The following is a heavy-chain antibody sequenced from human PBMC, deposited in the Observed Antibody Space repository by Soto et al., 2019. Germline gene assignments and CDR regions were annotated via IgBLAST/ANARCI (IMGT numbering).Heavy chain of an antibody. CDR1: GGTFSSYA. D-gene: IGHD3-10*01. Sequence: SVKVSCKASGGTFSSYAISWVRQAPGQGLEWMGGIIPIFGTANYAQKFQGRVTITADEYTSTAYMELSSLRCEDTAVYYCAIYGSGSGYYYYGMDVWGQGTTVTVSS. CDR3: AIYGSGSGYYYYGMDV. CDR2: IIPIFGTA. V-gene: IGHV1-69*13. J-gene: IGHJ6*02.